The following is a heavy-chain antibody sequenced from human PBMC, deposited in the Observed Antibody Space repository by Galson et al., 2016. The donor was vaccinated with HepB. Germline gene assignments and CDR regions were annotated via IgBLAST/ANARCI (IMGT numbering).Heavy chain of an antibody. D-gene: IGHD6-19*01. CDR2: ISSSSATI. CDR1: GFTFGDYY. CDR3: TRDGALPGGWVWIDP. V-gene: IGHV3-11*04. J-gene: IGHJ5*02. Sequence: SLRLSCAASGFTFGDYYMTWIRQAPGKGLEWVASISSSSATIYYVDSVKGRFAVSRDNAKNSVYLQMNSLRVEDTAVYYCTRDGALPGGWVWIDPWGQGTLVIVSS.